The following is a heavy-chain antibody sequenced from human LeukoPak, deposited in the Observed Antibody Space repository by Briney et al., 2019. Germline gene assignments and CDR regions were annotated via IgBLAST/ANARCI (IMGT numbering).Heavy chain of an antibody. Sequence: ASVTVSFTASGYTFNNHDINWVRQAPGQGLEWLGRMNPNSGNAAYAQKLQGRVTMTWDSSTNTAYLEVIALRSDDTAVYYCAKSSGDYFFDYWGQGTLVTVSS. CDR1: GYTFNNHD. J-gene: IGHJ4*02. CDR2: MNPNSGNA. V-gene: IGHV1-8*01. CDR3: AKSSGDYFFDY. D-gene: IGHD3-22*01.